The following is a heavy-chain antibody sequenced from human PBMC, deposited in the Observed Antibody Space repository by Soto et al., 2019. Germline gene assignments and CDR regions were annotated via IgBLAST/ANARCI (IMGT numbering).Heavy chain of an antibody. D-gene: IGHD1-1*01. CDR2: VTSSGTTT. J-gene: IGHJ3*02. CDR1: RFTFSSYA. CDR3: AKDRSGTTADAFEI. V-gene: IGHV3-23*01. Sequence: EVQLLESGGGLVQPGGSLRLSCAASRFTFSSYAMTWVRQAPGKGLEWVSAVTSSGTTTYYADSVKGRFTISRDNSKNTRYLQMNSLRAEDTAVYYCAKDRSGTTADAFEIWGQGTMVTVSS.